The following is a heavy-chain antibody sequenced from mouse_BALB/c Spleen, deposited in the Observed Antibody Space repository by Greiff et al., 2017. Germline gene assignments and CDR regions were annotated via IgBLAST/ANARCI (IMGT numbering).Heavy chain of an antibody. CDR3: ARGGRFDGNYVSWFAY. CDR2: ISYSGST. V-gene: IGHV3-8*02. CDR1: GYSFTSCY. D-gene: IGHD2-1*01. Sequence: VQLKESGPSLVKPSQSLSLSCSVSGYSFTSCYWNWFRNFPGNKLEYMGYISYSGSTYYNPSLKSRISITRDTSKNQYYLQLNSVTTEDTATYYGARGGRFDGNYVSWFAYWGQGTLVTVSA. J-gene: IGHJ3*01.